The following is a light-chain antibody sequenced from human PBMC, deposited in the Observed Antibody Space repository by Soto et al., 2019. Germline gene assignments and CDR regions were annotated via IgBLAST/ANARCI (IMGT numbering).Light chain of an antibody. CDR2: DTT. V-gene: IGLV1-40*01. CDR1: HSDIGAGYG. CDR3: QSFDSSRIGLL. J-gene: IGLJ2*01. Sequence: QAVVTQPPSVTGAPGQRVTISCTGSHSDIGAGYGVHWYQQFPHSAPKLLIYDTTNRPSGVPYRFSGSRSGTSASLAITGLQAEDEADYYCQSFDSSRIGLLFGGGTKLTVL.